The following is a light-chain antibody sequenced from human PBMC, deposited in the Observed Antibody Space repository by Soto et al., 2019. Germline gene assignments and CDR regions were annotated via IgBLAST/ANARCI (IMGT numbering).Light chain of an antibody. CDR1: QNINNW. CDR2: KTS. CDR3: QQYNKWPRT. J-gene: IGKJ1*01. V-gene: IGKV1-5*03. Sequence: GDRVTIPCRASQNINNWIAWYQQKPGKAPKLLIYKTSTLESGGPSRFRGSGSGTEFTLTISSLQSEDFAVYYCQQYNKWPRTVGQVTKVEIK.